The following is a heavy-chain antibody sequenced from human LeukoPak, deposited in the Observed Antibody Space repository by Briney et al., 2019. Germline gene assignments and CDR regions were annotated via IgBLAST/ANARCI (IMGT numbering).Heavy chain of an antibody. D-gene: IGHD4-23*01. Sequence: GGSLRLSCTTSGFTFGDYAMSWVRQAPGKGLEWVGFIRSKAYGGTTEYAASVKDRFTISRDDSKSIAYLQMNSLKTEDTAVYYCTRDEGGNSVFWGQGTLVTVSS. CDR2: IRSKAYGGTT. V-gene: IGHV3-49*04. CDR1: GFTFGDYA. J-gene: IGHJ4*02. CDR3: TRDEGGNSVF.